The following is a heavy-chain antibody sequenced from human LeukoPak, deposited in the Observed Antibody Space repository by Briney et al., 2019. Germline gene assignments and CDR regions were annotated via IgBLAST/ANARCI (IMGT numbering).Heavy chain of an antibody. Sequence: PGGSLRLSCAASGFTFSDYYMGWIRQAPGKGLEWVSYISSSNSYTNYADSVKGRFYADSVKGRFTISRDNSKNTLYLQMNSLRAEDTAVYYCARDGPYGSGSYDLDYWGQGTLVTVSS. D-gene: IGHD3-10*01. CDR3: ARDGPYGSGSYDLDY. CDR2: ISSSNSYT. V-gene: IGHV3-11*06. J-gene: IGHJ4*02. CDR1: GFTFSDYY.